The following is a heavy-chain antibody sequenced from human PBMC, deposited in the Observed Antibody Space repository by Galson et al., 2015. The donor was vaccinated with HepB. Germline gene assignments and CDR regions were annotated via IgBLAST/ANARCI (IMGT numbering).Heavy chain of an antibody. Sequence: SVKVSCKASGFTFSSSAMSWVQQAPGQGLEWMGGIVPIFGTANYAQKFQGRVTITADVSTSTAYMELSSLRSEDTAVYYCARGAMPELVPDWSDPWGQGTLVTVS. V-gene: IGHV1-69*13. J-gene: IGHJ5*02. CDR2: IVPIFGTA. D-gene: IGHD6-6*01. CDR1: GFTFSSSA. CDR3: ARGAMPELVPDWSDP.